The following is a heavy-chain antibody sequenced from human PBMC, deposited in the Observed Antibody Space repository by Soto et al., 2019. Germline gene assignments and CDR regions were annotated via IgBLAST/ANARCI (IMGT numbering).Heavy chain of an antibody. CDR3: AREVQVHTPAFVY. D-gene: IGHD3-10*01. Sequence: QVQLVQSGAEMKKPGSSVKVSCQSSGGTFNTYAMNWVRQAPGQGPEWMGDISPMLGAANYAPKFQGRVTITADQSTGTSYMQLSSLPSEVTALYFCAREVQVHTPAFVYWGQGTLVSVSS. CDR1: GGTFNTYA. CDR2: ISPMLGAA. V-gene: IGHV1-69*19. J-gene: IGHJ4*02.